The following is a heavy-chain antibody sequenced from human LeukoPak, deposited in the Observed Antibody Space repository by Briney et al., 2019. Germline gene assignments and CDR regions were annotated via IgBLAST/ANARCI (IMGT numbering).Heavy chain of an antibody. CDR1: GGSISSGGYS. CDR3: ARISYSSSFLGWFDP. J-gene: IGHJ5*02. Sequence: PSQTLSLTCAVSGGSISSGGYSWSWIRQPPGKGLEWIGYIYHSGSTYYNPSLKSRVTMSVDTSKNQFSLKLSSVTAADTAVYYCARISYSSSFLGWFDPWGQGTLVTVSS. V-gene: IGHV4-30-2*01. D-gene: IGHD6-13*01. CDR2: IYHSGST.